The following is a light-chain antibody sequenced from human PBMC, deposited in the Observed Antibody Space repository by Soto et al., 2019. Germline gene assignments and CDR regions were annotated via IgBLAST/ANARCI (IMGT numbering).Light chain of an antibody. CDR2: GAS. CDR1: QSVSSSY. J-gene: IGKJ2*01. V-gene: IGKV3-20*01. Sequence: EIVLTQSPGTLSLSPGERATLSCRASQSVSSSYLAWYQQKPGQAPRLLIYGASSRATGIPDRFSGSGSGTDFTLTISRLEPADFALYYCQQYGSSAPTFGQGTKLEIK. CDR3: QQYGSSAPT.